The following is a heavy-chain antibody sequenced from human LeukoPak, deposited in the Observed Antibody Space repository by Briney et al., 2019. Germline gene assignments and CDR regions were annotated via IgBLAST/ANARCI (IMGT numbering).Heavy chain of an antibody. Sequence: GGSLRLSCAASGFTFSSYSMNWVRQAPGKGLEWVSSISSSSSSYIYYADSVKGRFTISRDNAKNSLYLQMNSLRAEDTAVYYCAREEVVPAARGFDYWGQGTLVTVSS. J-gene: IGHJ4*02. D-gene: IGHD2-2*01. CDR1: GFTFSSYS. CDR2: ISSSSSSYI. CDR3: AREEVVPAARGFDY. V-gene: IGHV3-21*01.